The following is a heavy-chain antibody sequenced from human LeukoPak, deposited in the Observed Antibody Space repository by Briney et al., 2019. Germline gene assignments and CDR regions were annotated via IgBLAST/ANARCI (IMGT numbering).Heavy chain of an antibody. CDR3: ARDDYVWGSYRPLAFDI. D-gene: IGHD3-16*02. V-gene: IGHV3-7*01. CDR2: IKQDESEK. CDR1: GFTFSSYW. Sequence: GGSLRLSCAASGFTFSSYWMSWVRQAPGKGLEWVANIKQDESEKYYVDSVKGRFTISRDNAKNSLYLQMNSLRAEDTAVYYCARDDYVWGSYRPLAFDIWGQGTMVTVSS. J-gene: IGHJ3*02.